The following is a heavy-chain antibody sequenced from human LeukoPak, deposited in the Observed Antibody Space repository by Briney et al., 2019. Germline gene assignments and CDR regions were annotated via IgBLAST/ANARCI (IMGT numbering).Heavy chain of an antibody. CDR3: ARDSPYDSSGYSDVNEAVDI. Sequence: PSETLSLTCTVSGGSISSSSYYWGWIRQPPGKGLEWIGSIYYSGSTYYNPSLKSRVTISVDTSKNQFSLKLSSVTAADTAVYYCARDSPYDSSGYSDVNEAVDIWGQGTMVTVSS. V-gene: IGHV4-39*07. D-gene: IGHD3-22*01. J-gene: IGHJ3*02. CDR1: GGSISSSSYY. CDR2: IYYSGST.